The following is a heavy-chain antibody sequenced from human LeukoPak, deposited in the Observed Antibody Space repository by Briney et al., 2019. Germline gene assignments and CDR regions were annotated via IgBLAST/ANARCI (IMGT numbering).Heavy chain of an antibody. J-gene: IGHJ4*02. V-gene: IGHV1-2*02. CDR3: ARIRGGNNYHFDY. CDR2: INPNSAAT. CDR1: GYTFSDYY. D-gene: IGHD1-26*01. Sequence: GASVKVSCKTSGYTFSDYYTHWVRQAPGQGLEWMGWINPNSAATSYAQRFKGRVTMARDTSISTAYMELTRLTSDDTAVYYCARIRGGNNYHFDYWGQGTLVTVSS.